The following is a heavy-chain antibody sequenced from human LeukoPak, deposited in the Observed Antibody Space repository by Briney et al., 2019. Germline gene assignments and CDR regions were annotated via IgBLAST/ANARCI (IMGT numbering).Heavy chain of an antibody. Sequence: ASVKVSCKASGYTFTGYYMHWVRQAPGQGLEWMGWINPNSGGTNYAQKFQGRVTMTRDTSISTAYMELSRLRSDDTAVYYYARGTALTGTTKYYYYMDVWGKGTTVTVSS. D-gene: IGHD1-7*01. V-gene: IGHV1-2*02. CDR3: ARGTALTGTTKYYYYMDV. CDR1: GYTFTGYY. J-gene: IGHJ6*03. CDR2: INPNSGGT.